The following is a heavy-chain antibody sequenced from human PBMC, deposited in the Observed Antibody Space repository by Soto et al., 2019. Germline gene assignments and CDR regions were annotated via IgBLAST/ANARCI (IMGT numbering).Heavy chain of an antibody. CDR1: GYTFTGNY. V-gene: IGHV1-2*02. CDR3: ARRSTVEKGFEY. D-gene: IGHD4-17*01. Sequence: QVQLVQSGAEVKKPGASVKVSCKASGYTFTGNYIHWVRQAPGQGLEYMGWINPNTGGTTYTQKFQGRVTMTRDTSISTAYMEVSSLTSDDTAVYYCARRSTVEKGFEYCGQGTLVTVSS. CDR2: INPNTGGT. J-gene: IGHJ4*02.